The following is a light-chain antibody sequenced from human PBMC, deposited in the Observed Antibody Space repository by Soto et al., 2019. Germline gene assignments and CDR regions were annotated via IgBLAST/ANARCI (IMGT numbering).Light chain of an antibody. CDR1: QTVSSS. CDR2: EVS. J-gene: IGKJ4*01. Sequence: EIVLTQSPATLPLSPGERATLSCRASQTVSSSLVWYQQKPGQAPRLLIYEVSNRATGIPARFSGSGSGADFTLTISSLAPGDFALYYCQQHINWPLTFGGGTKV. V-gene: IGKV3-11*01. CDR3: QQHINWPLT.